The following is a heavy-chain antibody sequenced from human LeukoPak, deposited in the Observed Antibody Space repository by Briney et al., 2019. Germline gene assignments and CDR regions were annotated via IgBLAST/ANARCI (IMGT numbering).Heavy chain of an antibody. CDR1: GFTFSSYV. CDR3: AKDDAWLQYGD. J-gene: IGHJ4*02. CDR2: ISYDGSNE. V-gene: IGHV3-30*04. Sequence: GGSLRLSCAASGFTFSSYVMHWVRQAPGKGLEWVAIISYDGSNEYYADSVKGRFTISRDNSKNTLYLHMNSLRPEDTAVYYCAKDDAWLQYGDWGRGTLVTVSS. D-gene: IGHD5-24*01.